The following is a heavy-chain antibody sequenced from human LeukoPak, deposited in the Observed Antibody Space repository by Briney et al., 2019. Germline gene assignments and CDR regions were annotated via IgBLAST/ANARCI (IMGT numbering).Heavy chain of an antibody. CDR3: AKEAIRISMVRQH. V-gene: IGHV3-23*01. CDR1: GFIFSSYA. D-gene: IGHD3-3*02. J-gene: IGHJ1*01. CDR2: ISESGGGT. Sequence: GGSLRLSCAASGFIFSSYAMSWVRQPPGEGLEWVSSISESGGGTYYADSVKGRFTISRDNSKNTLYLQMSSLRAEDTAVYYCAKEAIRISMVRQHWGQGTLVTVSS.